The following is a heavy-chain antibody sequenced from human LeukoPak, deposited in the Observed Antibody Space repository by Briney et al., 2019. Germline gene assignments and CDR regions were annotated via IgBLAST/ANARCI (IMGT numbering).Heavy chain of an antibody. D-gene: IGHD6-6*01. Sequence: GGSLRLSCAASGFTFSSYAMSWVRQAPGKGLEWVSAISGSGGSTYYADSVKGRFTISRDNAKNSVYLQMNSLRAEDTAVYYCAREYSSSSYYWGQGTLVTVSS. CDR3: AREYSSSSYY. J-gene: IGHJ4*02. V-gene: IGHV3-23*01. CDR2: ISGSGGST. CDR1: GFTFSSYA.